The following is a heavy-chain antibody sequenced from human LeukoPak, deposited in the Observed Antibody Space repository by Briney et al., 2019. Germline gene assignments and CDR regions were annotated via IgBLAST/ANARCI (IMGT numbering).Heavy chain of an antibody. J-gene: IGHJ5*02. CDR1: GFTFSSYA. Sequence: GGSLRLSCEASGFTFSSYAMSWVRQAPGKGLEWVSAISGSATTTYHADSVKGRFTISRDNSKNTLSLQLNSLRADDTAVFYCTKGLLSWGQGTLLTVAA. CDR3: TKGLLS. V-gene: IGHV3-23*01. CDR2: ISGSATTT.